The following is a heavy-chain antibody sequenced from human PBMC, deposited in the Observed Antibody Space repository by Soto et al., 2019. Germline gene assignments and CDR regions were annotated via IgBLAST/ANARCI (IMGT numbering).Heavy chain of an antibody. CDR2: IRPYNGDT. J-gene: IGHJ4*02. CDR3: VRDLDGSGSYYTDY. Sequence: VASVKVSCKASGYMLISYDINWVRQAPGQGLEWMGWIRPYNGDTKYAQSLQGRVTMTTDTSTSTAYMEMRSLRSDDTAVYYCVRDLDGSGSYYTDYWGPGTLVTVSS. D-gene: IGHD3-10*01. CDR1: GYMLISYD. V-gene: IGHV1-18*01.